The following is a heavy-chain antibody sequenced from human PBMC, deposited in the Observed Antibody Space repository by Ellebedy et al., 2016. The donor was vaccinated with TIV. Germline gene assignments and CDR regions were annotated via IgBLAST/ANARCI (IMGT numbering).Heavy chain of an antibody. CDR3: ARDRRFREVIAARRGDYYYYGMDV. D-gene: IGHD6-6*01. J-gene: IGHJ6*02. Sequence: MPSETLSLTCSVSGGSINRGGYYWSWIRQPPGKGLEWIGYIDYSGDTNYNPSLKSRVSISVDTSKNQFALKLNVVTTADTAVYYCARDRRFREVIAARRGDYYYYGMDVWGQGTTVTVSS. CDR1: GGSINRGGYY. V-gene: IGHV4-61*08. CDR2: IDYSGDT.